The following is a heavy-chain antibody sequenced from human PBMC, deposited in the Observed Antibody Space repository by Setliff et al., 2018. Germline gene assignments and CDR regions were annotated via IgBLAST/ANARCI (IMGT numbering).Heavy chain of an antibody. V-gene: IGHV3-64*02. D-gene: IGHD2-15*01. CDR1: GFTFSAYA. Sequence: GGSLRLSCAASGFTFSAYAMHWVRQAPGKGLEYVSAITANGVDAYYADSVKGRFTISRDNSKNTLYLQMGSLRPEDTAVYYCARTCSGSGCYAGLESWGQGTPVTVSS. CDR2: ITANGVDA. J-gene: IGHJ4*02. CDR3: ARTCSGSGCYAGLES.